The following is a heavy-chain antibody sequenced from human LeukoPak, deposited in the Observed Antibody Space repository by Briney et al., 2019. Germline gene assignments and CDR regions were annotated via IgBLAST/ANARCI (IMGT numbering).Heavy chain of an antibody. CDR2: IYTSGTT. CDR1: GVSISSYY. J-gene: IGHJ6*03. D-gene: IGHD3-10*01. CDR3: ARAVREPPSTDYYYYYYMDV. V-gene: IGHV4-4*07. Sequence: PSETLSLTCTVSGVSISSYYWSWLRQPAGTALEWLGRIYTSGTTTYNPSLKSRVTMSVDTSKNQFSLKLSSVTAADTAVYYCARAVREPPSTDYYYYYYMDVWGKGTTVTVSS.